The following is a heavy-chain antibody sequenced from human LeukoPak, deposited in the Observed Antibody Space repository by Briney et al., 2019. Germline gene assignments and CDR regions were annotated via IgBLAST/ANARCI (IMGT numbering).Heavy chain of an antibody. CDR2: ISAYNGNT. V-gene: IGHV1-18*01. J-gene: IGHJ3*02. Sequence: ASVKVSCTASGYTFTSYGISWVRQAPGQGLEWMGWISAYNGNTNYAQKLQGRVTMTTDTSTSTAYMELRSPRSDDTAVYYCARVGGIAVAGTSRRAFDIWGQGTMVTVSS. CDR3: ARVGGIAVAGTSRRAFDI. CDR1: GYTFTSYG. D-gene: IGHD6-19*01.